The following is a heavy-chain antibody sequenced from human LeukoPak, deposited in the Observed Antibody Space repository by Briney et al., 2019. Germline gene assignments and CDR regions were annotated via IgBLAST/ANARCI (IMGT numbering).Heavy chain of an antibody. CDR2: IFYSGST. V-gene: IGHV4-39*07. D-gene: IGHD6-13*01. J-gene: IGHJ1*01. Sequence: PSETLSLTCTVSGGSISTSSYYWGWVRQPPGKGLEWIGNIFYSGSTYYSPSLKSRVTISLGTSRNQFSLKLNSVTAADTAVYYCARGDYSTPEYFQHWGQGTLVTVSS. CDR1: GGSISTSSYY. CDR3: ARGDYSTPEYFQH.